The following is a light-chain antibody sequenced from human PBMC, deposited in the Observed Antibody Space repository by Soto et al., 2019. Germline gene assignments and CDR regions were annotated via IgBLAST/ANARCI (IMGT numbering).Light chain of an antibody. J-gene: IGLJ2*01. CDR3: GTWDNSLGAVV. V-gene: IGLV1-51*01. Sequence: QSVLTQPPSVSAAPGQKVTISCSGSFSNIANNYVSWYQQLPGTAPTLLIYDNNKRPSGIPDRFSGSKSGTSATLGITGLQTGDDADYYCGTWDNSLGAVVFGGGTKVTVL. CDR1: FSNIANNY. CDR2: DNN.